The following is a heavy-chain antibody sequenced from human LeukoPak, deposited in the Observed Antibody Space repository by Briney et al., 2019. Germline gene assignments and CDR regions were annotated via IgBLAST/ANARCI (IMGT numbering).Heavy chain of an antibody. D-gene: IGHD3-10*01. CDR1: GYTFTGQY. CDR3: ARVRGVIITYFDY. J-gene: IGHJ4*02. V-gene: IGHV1-2*02. Sequence: GASVRVSCKASGYTFTGQYMHWVRQAPGQGLKWMGWINPNSGGTNYEQKFQGRVTMTRDTSISTAYMELSRLRSDDTAVYYCARVRGVIITYFDYWGQGTLVTVSS. CDR2: INPNSGGT.